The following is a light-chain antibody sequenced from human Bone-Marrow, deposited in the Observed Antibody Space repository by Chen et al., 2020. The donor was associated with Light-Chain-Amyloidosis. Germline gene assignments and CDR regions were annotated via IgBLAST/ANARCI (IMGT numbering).Light chain of an antibody. Sequence: DIQMTQSPSSLSASIGDRVTITCRASLGITNSLAWYQQKPGTAPKLLLYGASRLESGVPSRFSGSGSGTAYTLTISSLQPEDFATYFCQQFYTTPYTFGQGTKLDIK. J-gene: IGKJ2*01. CDR1: LGITNS. V-gene: IGKV1-NL1*01. CDR2: GAS. CDR3: QQFYTTPYT.